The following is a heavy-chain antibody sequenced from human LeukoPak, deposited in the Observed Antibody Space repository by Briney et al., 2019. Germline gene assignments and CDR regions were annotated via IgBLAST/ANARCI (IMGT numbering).Heavy chain of an antibody. Sequence: SETLSLTCAVSGGSISSHHWWSWVRQPPGKGLEWMGEIYHGGDSNYNPSLKSRVTISVDKSKNQLSLKLNSVTSADTAVYYCARNVGTASLGTNWLDPWGQGTLVTVCS. D-gene: IGHD1-1*01. J-gene: IGHJ5*02. CDR2: IYHGGDS. CDR1: GGSISSHHW. CDR3: ARNVGTASLGTNWLDP. V-gene: IGHV4-4*02.